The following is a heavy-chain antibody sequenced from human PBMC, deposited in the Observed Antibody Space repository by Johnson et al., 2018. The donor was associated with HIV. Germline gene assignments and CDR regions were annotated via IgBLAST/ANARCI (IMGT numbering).Heavy chain of an antibody. V-gene: IGHV3-11*04. Sequence: QVQLVESGGGLVQPGGSLRLSCAASGFSFSDYYMSWIRQAPGKGLEWVSYISSSGSTIYYADFVKGRFTISRDNAKKSMYLQMNSLRAEDTALYYCAKDQGGTYNLGAFDSWGQGTMVTVSS. CDR2: ISSSGSTI. CDR3: AKDQGGTYNLGAFDS. CDR1: GFSFSDYY. J-gene: IGHJ3*01. D-gene: IGHD1-14*01.